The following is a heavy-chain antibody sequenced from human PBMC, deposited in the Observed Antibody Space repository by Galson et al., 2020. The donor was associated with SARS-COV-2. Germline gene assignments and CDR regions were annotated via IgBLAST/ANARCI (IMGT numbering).Heavy chain of an antibody. CDR3: ARHLRGYDAFDL. Sequence: SETLSLTCTVSGGSIRSNYWWSWVRQSPGKGLEWIGEIFSGEIFSSGTTNYNPSLESRITIFLDESNNRFSLMISSVTAADTALYFCARHLRGYDAFDLWGQGTMVTVS. CDR1: GGSIRSNYW. J-gene: IGHJ3*01. D-gene: IGHD2-15*01. V-gene: IGHV4-4*02. CDR2: IFSGEIFSSGTT.